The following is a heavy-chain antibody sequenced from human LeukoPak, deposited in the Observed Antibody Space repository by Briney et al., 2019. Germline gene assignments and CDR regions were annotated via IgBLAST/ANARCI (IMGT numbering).Heavy chain of an antibody. V-gene: IGHV1-8*01. Sequence: GASVKVSCKASGYTFTSYDINWVRQATGQGLEWMGWMNPNSGNTGYAQKFQGRVTMTRNTSISTAYMELSSLRSEDTAAYYCARGRSTYYYDSSGYYSLDYWGQGTLVTVSS. CDR1: GYTFTSYD. D-gene: IGHD3-22*01. CDR2: MNPNSGNT. J-gene: IGHJ4*02. CDR3: ARGRSTYYYDSSGYYSLDY.